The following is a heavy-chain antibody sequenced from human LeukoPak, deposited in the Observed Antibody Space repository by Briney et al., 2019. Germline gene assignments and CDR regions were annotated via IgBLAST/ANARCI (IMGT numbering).Heavy chain of an antibody. CDR1: GFTLNNYA. V-gene: IGHV3-23*01. CDR3: AKGAPVNWFDP. Sequence: PGGSLRLSCAASGFTLNNYAMSWVRQAPGKGLEWVSTISGSGSTYYADSVKGRFTISRDNSKNTLSLQMNSLRAEDTAVYYCAKGAPVNWFDPWGQGTLVTVSS. CDR2: ISGSGST. J-gene: IGHJ5*02.